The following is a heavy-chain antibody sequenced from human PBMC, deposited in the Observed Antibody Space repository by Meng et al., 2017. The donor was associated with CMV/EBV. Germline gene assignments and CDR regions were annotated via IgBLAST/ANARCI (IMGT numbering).Heavy chain of an antibody. CDR3: ARAGVAAAGTFGY. Sequence: QVQLVAAGGGLVKPGGYLRLSCAASGFTFSDYYMSWIRQAPGKGLEWVSYISSSSSYTNYADSVKGRFTISRDNAKNSLYLQMNSLRAEDTAVYYCARAGVAAAGTFGYWGQGTLVTVSS. D-gene: IGHD6-13*01. CDR1: GFTFSDYY. V-gene: IGHV3-11*05. CDR2: ISSSSSYT. J-gene: IGHJ4*02.